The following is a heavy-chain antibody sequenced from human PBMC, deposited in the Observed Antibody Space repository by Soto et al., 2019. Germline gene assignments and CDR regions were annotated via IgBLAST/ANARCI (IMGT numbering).Heavy chain of an antibody. CDR1: GGTFSSYG. Sequence: VASVKVSCKASGGTFSSYGISWVRQAPGQGLEWMGGIIPIVGKANYAQKFQGRVTITADESTSTAYMELSSLRSEDTAVYYCATGPRAGLYPHYYYGMDVWGQGTTVTVSS. CDR3: ATGPRAGLYPHYYYGMDV. J-gene: IGHJ6*02. V-gene: IGHV1-69*13. CDR2: IIPIVGKA. D-gene: IGHD2-8*01.